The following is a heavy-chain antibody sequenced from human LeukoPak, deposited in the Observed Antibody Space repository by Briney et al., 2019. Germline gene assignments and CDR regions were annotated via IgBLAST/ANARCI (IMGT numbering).Heavy chain of an antibody. CDR3: ARHLTMITVPRDAFDI. CDR1: GYSLTNYW. V-gene: IGHV5-51*01. J-gene: IGHJ3*02. Sequence: GGSLKISCKTSGYSLTNYWIDLVRQMPGKGLEWMGVIYPGDSDTRYSPSFQGQVTISADKSLSTAYLQWSGLKASDTAMYYCARHLTMITVPRDAFDIWGQGTMVTVSS. CDR2: IYPGDSDT. D-gene: IGHD3-16*01.